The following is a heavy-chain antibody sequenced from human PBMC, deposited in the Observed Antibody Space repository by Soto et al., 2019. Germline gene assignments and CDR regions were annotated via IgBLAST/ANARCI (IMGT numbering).Heavy chain of an antibody. D-gene: IGHD3-22*01. CDR3: ARAPHLTGDDSSGYRRDNWFDP. J-gene: IGHJ5*02. Sequence: SVKVSCKASGGTFSSYAISWVRQAPGQGLEWMGGIIPIFGTANYAQKFQGRVTITADKSTSTAYTELSSLRSEDTAVYYCARAPHLTGDDSSGYRRDNWFDPWGQGTLVTVSS. CDR2: IIPIFGTA. CDR1: GGTFSSYA. V-gene: IGHV1-69*06.